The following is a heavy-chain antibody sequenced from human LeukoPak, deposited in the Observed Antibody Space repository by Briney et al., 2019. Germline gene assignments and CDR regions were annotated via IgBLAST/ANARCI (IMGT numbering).Heavy chain of an antibody. V-gene: IGHV3-43*02. CDR3: AKESGKFDY. CDR1: GLPIAGFA. CDR2: ISGDGVST. Sequence: EGSLRLSCVASGLPIAGFAMHWVRQAPGKGLEWVSLISGDGVSTFYADSVKGRFSISRDNSKNSLYLEMNSLRTEDAAMYYCAKESGKFDYWGQGTLVAVSS. J-gene: IGHJ4*02.